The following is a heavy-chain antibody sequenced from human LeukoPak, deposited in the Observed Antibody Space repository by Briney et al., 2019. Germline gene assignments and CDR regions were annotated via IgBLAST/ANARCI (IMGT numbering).Heavy chain of an antibody. V-gene: IGHV4-4*07. D-gene: IGHD1-7*01. CDR3: ASRYNWNYGAFDI. J-gene: IGHJ3*02. Sequence: SETLSLTCTVPGGSISRYYWSWIWQPPREGLGWIGRIYTSGSTKYNPSLKSRITMSVDTSKNQFSLKLSSVTAADTAVYYCASRYNWNYGAFDIWGQGTMVTVSS. CDR2: IYTSGST. CDR1: GGSISRYY.